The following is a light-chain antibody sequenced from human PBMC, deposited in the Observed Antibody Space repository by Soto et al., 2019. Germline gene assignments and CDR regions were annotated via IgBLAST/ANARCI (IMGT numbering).Light chain of an antibody. CDR3: LQDYNYPWT. CDR1: QGIRND. Sequence: AIQMTQSPSSLSASVGDRVTITCRASQGIRNDLGWYQQKPGKAPKLLIYAASSLQSGVPSTFSGRGSGTDFTLTISILQPEDFATYYCLQDYNYPWTFGQGTKVDIK. V-gene: IGKV1-6*01. CDR2: AAS. J-gene: IGKJ1*01.